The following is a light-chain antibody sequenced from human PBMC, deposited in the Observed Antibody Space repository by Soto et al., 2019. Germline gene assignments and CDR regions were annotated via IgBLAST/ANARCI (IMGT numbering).Light chain of an antibody. V-gene: IGKV1-39*01. J-gene: IGKJ1*01. CDR1: QSISNH. CDR2: APS. CDR3: QQSYSSPPT. Sequence: DIQMTQSPSSLSASVEDRVIITCRASQSISNHLNWYQQKPGKAPKLLIFAPSSFQGGVPSRSSVSRSGPDFTLTISSLQPEDFATYYFQQSYSSPPTFGQGVKVDIK.